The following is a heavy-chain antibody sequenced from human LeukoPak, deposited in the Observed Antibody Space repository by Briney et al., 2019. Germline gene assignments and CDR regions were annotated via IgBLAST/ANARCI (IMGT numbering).Heavy chain of an antibody. J-gene: IGHJ4*02. CDR3: ATKQWLAPPPDS. CDR2: INTDGTVT. CDR1: GFTFSKYW. Sequence: GGSLRLSCAASGFTFSKYWMLWVRQAPGKGLESVSRINTDGTVTTYADSVKGRFTVSRDNADNTMFPQMNSVRDENTAVYYCATKQWLAPPPDSWGQGTPVTVSS. D-gene: IGHD6-19*01. V-gene: IGHV3-74*01.